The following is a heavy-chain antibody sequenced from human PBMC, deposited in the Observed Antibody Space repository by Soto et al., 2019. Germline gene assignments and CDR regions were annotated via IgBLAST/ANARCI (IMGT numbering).Heavy chain of an antibody. Sequence: LKISCKGSGYSFTSYWISWVRQMPGKGLEWMGRIDPSDSYTNYSPSFQGHVTISADKSISTAYLQWSSLKASDTAMYYCARQGTHCSSTSCYSPEYYYYYGMDVWGQGTTVTVSS. CDR3: ARQGTHCSSTSCYSPEYYYYYGMDV. CDR2: IDPSDSYT. J-gene: IGHJ6*02. V-gene: IGHV5-10-1*01. D-gene: IGHD2-2*01. CDR1: GYSFTSYW.